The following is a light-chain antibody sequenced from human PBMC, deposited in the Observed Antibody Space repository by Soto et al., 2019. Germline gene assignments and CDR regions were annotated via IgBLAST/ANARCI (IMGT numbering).Light chain of an antibody. CDR3: SSYACSNNFV. V-gene: IGLV2-8*01. CDR2: EVT. J-gene: IGLJ1*01. CDR1: SSDVGGYNY. Sequence: QSALTQPPSASGSPGQSVTISCTGTSSDVGGYNYVSWYQQHPAKPPKLMIYEVTKRASGVPDRFSGSKSGNTASLTVSGLQAEDEADDYCSSYACSNNFVFGTGTKLTVL.